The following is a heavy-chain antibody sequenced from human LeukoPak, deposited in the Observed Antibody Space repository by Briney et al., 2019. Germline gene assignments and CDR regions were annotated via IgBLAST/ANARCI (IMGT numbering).Heavy chain of an antibody. CDR1: GFTFGSYE. J-gene: IGHJ4*02. CDR2: ISSSGSTI. CDR3: ARAGFSPWDY. Sequence: GGSLRLSCAASGFTFGSYEMNWVRQAPGKGLEWVSYISSSGSTIYYADSVKGRFTISRDNAKNSLYLQMNNLRAEDTAVYYCARAGFSPWDYWGQGTLVTVSS. V-gene: IGHV3-48*03. D-gene: IGHD6-25*01.